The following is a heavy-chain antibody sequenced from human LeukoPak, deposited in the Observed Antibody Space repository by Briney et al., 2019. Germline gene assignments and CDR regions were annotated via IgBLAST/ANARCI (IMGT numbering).Heavy chain of an antibody. V-gene: IGHV3-43*02. CDR3: AKDKARLWFGELLSPLDY. J-gene: IGHJ4*02. D-gene: IGHD3-10*01. CDR2: ISGDGGST. Sequence: PGGSLRLSCAASGFTFDDYAMHWVRQAPGKGLEWVSLISGDGGSTYYADSVKGRFTISRDNSKNSLYLQMNSLRTEDTALYYCAKDKARLWFGELLSPLDYWGQGTLVTVSS. CDR1: GFTFDDYA.